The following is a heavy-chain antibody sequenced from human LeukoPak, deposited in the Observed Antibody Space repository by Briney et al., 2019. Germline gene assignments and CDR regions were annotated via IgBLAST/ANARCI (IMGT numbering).Heavy chain of an antibody. CDR2: IYYSGST. CDR1: GGSISSSSYY. D-gene: IGHD6-13*01. Sequence: PSETLSLTCTVSGGSISSSSYYWGWIRQPPGKGLEWIGSIYYSGSTYYNPSLKSRVTISVDASKNQFSLKLSSVTAADTAVYYCTRGAAETFYYYYYYMDVWGKGTTVTISS. J-gene: IGHJ6*03. CDR3: TRGAAETFYYYYYYMDV. V-gene: IGHV4-39*07.